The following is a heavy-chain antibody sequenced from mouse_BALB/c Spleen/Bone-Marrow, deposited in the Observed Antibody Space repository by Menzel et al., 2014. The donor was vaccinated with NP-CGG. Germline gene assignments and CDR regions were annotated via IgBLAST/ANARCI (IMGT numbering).Heavy chain of an antibody. V-gene: IGHV3-2*02. CDR2: ISYSGMT. Sequence: EAQLQESGPCLVKPSQSLSLTCTVTGYSITSDYAWNWIRQFPGNKLEWMGYISYSGMTTYNPSLQSRISITRDTSKNQFFLQLNSVTTEDTATYYCAKNYGRSLQRYFDVWGAGTTVTGSS. CDR3: AKNYGRSLQRYFDV. D-gene: IGHD1-1*01. J-gene: IGHJ1*01. CDR1: GYSITSDYA.